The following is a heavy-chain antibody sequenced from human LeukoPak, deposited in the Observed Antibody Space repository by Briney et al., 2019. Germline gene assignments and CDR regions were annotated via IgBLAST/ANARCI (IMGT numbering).Heavy chain of an antibody. CDR1: GFTFSSYG. J-gene: IGHJ4*02. Sequence: PGGSLRLSCAASGFTFSSYGMHWVRQAPGKGLEWVAFIPYDGSSADYADSVKGRFTISRDNSKHTVYLQMNGLRAEDTAVYYCAKDQCSSATWLACRFFDYWGQGTLVSVSS. V-gene: IGHV3-30*02. CDR2: IPYDGSSA. CDR3: AKDQCSSATWLACRFFDY. D-gene: IGHD2-2*01.